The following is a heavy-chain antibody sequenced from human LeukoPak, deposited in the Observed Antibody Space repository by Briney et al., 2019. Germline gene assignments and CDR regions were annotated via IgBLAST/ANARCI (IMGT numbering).Heavy chain of an antibody. D-gene: IGHD2-15*01. CDR3: ARAHKVLSGGRPEVLDY. CDR1: GGSFSGYY. Sequence: PSETLSLTCAVYGGSFSGYYWSWIRQPPGKGLEWFGEINHSGSTNYNPSLKSRVTISVDTSKNQFSLKLSSVTAADTAVYYCARAHKVLSGGRPEVLDYWGQGTLVTVSS. J-gene: IGHJ4*02. CDR2: INHSGST. V-gene: IGHV4-34*01.